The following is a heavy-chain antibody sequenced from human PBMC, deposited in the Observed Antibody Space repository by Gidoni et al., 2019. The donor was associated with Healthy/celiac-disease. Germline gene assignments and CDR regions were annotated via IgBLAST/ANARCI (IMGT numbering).Heavy chain of an antibody. Sequence: QVQLVESGGGVAQPGKSRRLSCEASGSSFSNYASYWVPQAPGKGLEWVAHISYDGGNKYYADSVKGRFSVSRDISKTTLYLQMNSLRPEDTATYYCAKDQYCSGGDCYRPSLYYSYGLDVWGQGTTVTVSS. D-gene: IGHD2-15*01. CDR3: AKDQYCSGGDCYRPSLYYSYGLDV. CDR2: ISYDGGNK. CDR1: GSSFSNYA. J-gene: IGHJ6*02. V-gene: IGHV3-30*01.